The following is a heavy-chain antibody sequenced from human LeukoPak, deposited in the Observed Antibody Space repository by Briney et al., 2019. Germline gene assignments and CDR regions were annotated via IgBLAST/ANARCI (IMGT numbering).Heavy chain of an antibody. V-gene: IGHV3-30*03. Sequence: GGSLRLPCAASGFTFSSYGMHWVRQAPGKWLESVAVISYNGRNKYYADSVKGRFTMSRDNSKNTLYLQMNSLRAEDTAVYYCARGVRGRLVEDDGAFHIWGQGTMVTVSS. CDR3: ARGVRGRLVEDDGAFHI. CDR1: GFTFSSYG. CDR2: ISYNGRNK. J-gene: IGHJ3*02. D-gene: IGHD6-19*01.